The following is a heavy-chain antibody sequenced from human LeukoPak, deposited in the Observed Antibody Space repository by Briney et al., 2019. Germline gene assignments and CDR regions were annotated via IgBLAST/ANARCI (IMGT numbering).Heavy chain of an antibody. Sequence: GGSLRLSCTASKFTFSNYGMQWVRQAPGKGLEWVSAISGSGGSTYYEDSVKGRFTISRDNSKNTLSLQMNSLRAEDTAVYYCAKVGPGELFDYWGQGTLVTVSS. J-gene: IGHJ4*02. CDR3: AKVGPGELFDY. V-gene: IGHV3-23*01. D-gene: IGHD1-26*01. CDR2: ISGSGGST. CDR1: KFTFSNYG.